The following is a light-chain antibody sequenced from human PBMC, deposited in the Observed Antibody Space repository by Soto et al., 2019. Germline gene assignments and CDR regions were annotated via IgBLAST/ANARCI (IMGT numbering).Light chain of an antibody. V-gene: IGLV2-11*01. J-gene: IGLJ2*01. CDR3: CSYGGSNTG. Sequence: QSALTQPRSVSGSPGQSVTISCTGTSSDVGGYNYVSWYQQHPGKAPKLMIYDVSKRPSGVPDRVAGSKSGNTAALTISGIQAEDEADYCCCSYGGSNTGFGGGTKVTVL. CDR1: SSDVGGYNY. CDR2: DVS.